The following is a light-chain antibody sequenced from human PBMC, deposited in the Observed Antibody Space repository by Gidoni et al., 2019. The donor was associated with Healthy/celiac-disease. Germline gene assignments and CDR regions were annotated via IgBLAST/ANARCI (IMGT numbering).Light chain of an antibody. V-gene: IGKV3-20*01. CDR2: GVS. CDR3: QQYGSSPQLT. CDR1: QSVSSSY. J-gene: IGKJ4*01. Sequence: EIVLTQSPGTLSLSPGERATLSCKASQSVSSSYLAWYQQKPGQAPRLLIYGVSSRATGITDRFSGSGSGTDFTLTISRLEPEDFAVYYCQQYGSSPQLTFXGXTKVEIK.